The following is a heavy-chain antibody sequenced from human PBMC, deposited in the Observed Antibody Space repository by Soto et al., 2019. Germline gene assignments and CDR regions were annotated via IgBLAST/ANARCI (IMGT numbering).Heavy chain of an antibody. Sequence: GGSLRLSCTASGFTFGDYAMSWFRQAPGKGLEWVGFIRSKAYGGTTEYAASVKGRFTISRDDSKSIAYLQMNSLKTEDTAVYYCTRDMWGWSTGHPLPPYYYYYMDVWGKGTTVTVSS. V-gene: IGHV3-49*03. D-gene: IGHD2-21*01. J-gene: IGHJ6*03. CDR2: IRSKAYGGTT. CDR1: GFTFGDYA. CDR3: TRDMWGWSTGHPLPPYYYYYMDV.